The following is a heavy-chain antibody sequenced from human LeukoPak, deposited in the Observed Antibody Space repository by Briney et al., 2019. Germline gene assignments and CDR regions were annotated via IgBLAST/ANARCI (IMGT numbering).Heavy chain of an antibody. V-gene: IGHV3-66*02. J-gene: IGHJ6*02. Sequence: GGSLRLSCAASGFTVSSNYMNWVRQAPGKGLEWVSVIYSGGSTYYADSVKGRFTISRDNSKNTLYLQMNSLRAEDTAVYYCARDVVVPAAIDYYYYYGMDVWGQGTTVTVSS. CDR3: ARDVVVPAAIDYYYYYGMDV. CDR2: IYSGGST. D-gene: IGHD2-2*02. CDR1: GFTVSSNY.